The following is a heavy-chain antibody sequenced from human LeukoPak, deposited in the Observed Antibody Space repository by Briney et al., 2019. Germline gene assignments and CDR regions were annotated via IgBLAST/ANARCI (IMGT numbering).Heavy chain of an antibody. CDR1: GFSFSSYG. J-gene: IGHJ6*02. V-gene: IGHV3-33*06. CDR3: AKDRESIAAAGRNPYYYYGMDV. D-gene: IGHD6-13*01. Sequence: GRSLRLSCAASGFSFSSYGMHWVRQAPGKGLEWVAVIWYDGSKKYYADSVKGRFIISRDNSRNTLYLQMNSLRAEDTAVYYCAKDRESIAAAGRNPYYYYGMDVWGQGTTVTVSS. CDR2: IWYDGSKK.